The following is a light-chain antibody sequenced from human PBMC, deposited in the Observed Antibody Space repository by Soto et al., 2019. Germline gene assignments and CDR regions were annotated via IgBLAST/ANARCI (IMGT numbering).Light chain of an antibody. J-gene: IGKJ1*01. CDR1: QSISRNY. CDR2: AAS. CDR3: QHSSTSRGT. Sequence: DNVLTQSPGTLSLSPGEGATLSCRASQSISRNYLAGYQQRPGRAPRLLIYAASSRATGIPDRFSGSGSETYFTLNLSRREPEDFAVYYCQHSSTSRGTFGQGTKVEIK. V-gene: IGKV3-20*01.